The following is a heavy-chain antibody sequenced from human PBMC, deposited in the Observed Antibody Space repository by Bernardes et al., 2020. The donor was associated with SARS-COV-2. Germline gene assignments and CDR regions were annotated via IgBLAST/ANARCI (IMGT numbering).Heavy chain of an antibody. CDR1: GFTFSSYG. V-gene: IGHV3-33*01. CDR3: ARESKEYSSSSPGYAPFDY. D-gene: IGHD6-6*01. CDR2: IWYDGSNK. Sequence: GGSLRLSCAASGFTFSSYGMHWVRQAPGKGLEWVAVIWYDGSNKYYADSVKGRFTISRDNSKNTLYLQMNSLRAEDTAVYYCARESKEYSSSSPGYAPFDYWGQGTLVTVSS. J-gene: IGHJ4*02.